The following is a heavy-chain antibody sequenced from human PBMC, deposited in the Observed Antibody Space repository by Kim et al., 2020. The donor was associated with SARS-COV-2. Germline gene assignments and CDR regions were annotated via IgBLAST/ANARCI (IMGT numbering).Heavy chain of an antibody. Sequence: ASVKVFCKASGYTFTSYAMNWVRQAPGQGLEWMGWINTNTGNPTYAQGFTGRFVFSLDTSVSTAYLQISSLKAEDTAVYYCARGVSALLWFGEPGDFDYWGQGTLVTVSS. V-gene: IGHV7-4-1*02. CDR2: INTNTGNP. D-gene: IGHD3-10*01. CDR1: GYTFTSYA. J-gene: IGHJ4*02. CDR3: ARGVSALLWFGEPGDFDY.